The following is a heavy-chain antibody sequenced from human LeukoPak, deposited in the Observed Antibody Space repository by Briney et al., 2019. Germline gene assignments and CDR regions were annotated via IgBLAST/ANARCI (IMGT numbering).Heavy chain of an antibody. D-gene: IGHD5-18*01. V-gene: IGHV3-30*18. CDR1: GFTFSSYG. Sequence: PGGSLRLSRAASGFTFSSYGMHWVRQAPGKGLEWVAVISYDGSNEYYADSVKGRFTISRDNSKNTLYLQMNSLRPEDTAVYYCAKEVSYSYGYIVYWGQGTLVTVSS. J-gene: IGHJ4*02. CDR3: AKEVSYSYGYIVY. CDR2: ISYDGSNE.